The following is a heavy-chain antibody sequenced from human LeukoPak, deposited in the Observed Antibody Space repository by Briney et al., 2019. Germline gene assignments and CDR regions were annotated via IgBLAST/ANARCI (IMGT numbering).Heavy chain of an antibody. Sequence: GGSLRLSCAASGFTFSSYAMSWVRQAPGKGLEWVAVIWYDGSNKYYADSVKGRFTISRDNSKNTLYLQMNSLRAEDTAVYYCARGRSIAARPDAAFDIWGQGTMVTVSS. CDR3: ARGRSIAARPDAAFDI. V-gene: IGHV3-33*08. CDR2: IWYDGSNK. J-gene: IGHJ3*02. D-gene: IGHD6-6*01. CDR1: GFTFSSYA.